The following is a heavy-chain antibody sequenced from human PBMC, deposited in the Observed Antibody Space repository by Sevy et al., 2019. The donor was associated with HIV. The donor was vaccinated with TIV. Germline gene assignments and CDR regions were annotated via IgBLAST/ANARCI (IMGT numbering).Heavy chain of an antibody. D-gene: IGHD3-22*01. Sequence: GGSLRLSCVASGFTFSSYEMNWVRQAPGKGLEWVSKISTSGKSTFYADSLEGRVTISRDNAKNSVFLKTNSLRAEDTAVYYCLGSGGAYDAGFDPWGQGTLVTVSS. CDR1: GFTFSSYE. V-gene: IGHV3-48*03. J-gene: IGHJ5*02. CDR3: LGSGGAYDAGFDP. CDR2: ISTSGKST.